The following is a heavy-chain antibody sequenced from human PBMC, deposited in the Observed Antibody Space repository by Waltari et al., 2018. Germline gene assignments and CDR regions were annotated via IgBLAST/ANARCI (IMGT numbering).Heavy chain of an antibody. J-gene: IGHJ4*02. CDR3: ARDPLNDYGGWDDY. V-gene: IGHV3-23*01. CDR2: ISGSGENS. Sequence: EVQLLESGGTVGQRGGSLRVSCAASGVMFRSNAFSWVRQAPGKGLEWVSSISGSGENSYYAESVKGRFTISRDNSKHTVFLQMNNLRVDDTAVYYCARDPLNDYGGWDDYWGQGTLVTVSS. D-gene: IGHD4-17*01. CDR1: GVMFRSNA.